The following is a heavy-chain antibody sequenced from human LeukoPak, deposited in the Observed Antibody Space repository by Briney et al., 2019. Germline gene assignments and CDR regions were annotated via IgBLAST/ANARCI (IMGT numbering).Heavy chain of an antibody. J-gene: IGHJ5*02. CDR2: INPNSGGT. V-gene: IGHV1-2*02. CDR1: GYTFTGYY. D-gene: IGHD2-2*02. Sequence: ASVKVSCKASGYTFTGYYMHWVRQAPGQGLEWMGWINPNSGGTNYAQKFQGRVTMTRDTSISTAYMELSRLRSEDTAVYYCARDHGRRYCSSTSCYMRGNWFDPWGQGTLVTVSS. CDR3: ARDHGRRYCSSTSCYMRGNWFDP.